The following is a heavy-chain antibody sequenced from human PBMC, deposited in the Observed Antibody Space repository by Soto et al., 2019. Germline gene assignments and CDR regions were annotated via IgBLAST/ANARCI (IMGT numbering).Heavy chain of an antibody. CDR3: VKEMATFFFDY. D-gene: IGHD5-12*01. CDR1: GFTFDDYA. Sequence: GGSLRLSCAASGFTFDDYAMYWVRQGPGKGLEWVSAISYGGGTTYYADSVKGRFTISRDNSKNSLYLHMNSLRTEDTAFYYCVKEMATFFFDYWGQGALVTVSS. CDR2: ISYGGGTT. V-gene: IGHV3-43*02. J-gene: IGHJ4*02.